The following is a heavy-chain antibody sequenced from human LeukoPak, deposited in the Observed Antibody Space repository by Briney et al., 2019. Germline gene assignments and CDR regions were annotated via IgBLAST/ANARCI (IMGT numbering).Heavy chain of an antibody. V-gene: IGHV7-4-1*02. CDR2: INTNTRNP. Sequence: GASVTVSCRASGYTFTNYGVNWVRQAPGQGLEWMGWINTNTRNPTYAQGFTGRFVFSLDTSLSTAYLQISSLKAEDTAVYYCARDLLTTPFDYWGQGTLVTVSS. CDR3: ARDLLTTPFDY. J-gene: IGHJ4*02. CDR1: GYTFTNYG. D-gene: IGHD2-15*01.